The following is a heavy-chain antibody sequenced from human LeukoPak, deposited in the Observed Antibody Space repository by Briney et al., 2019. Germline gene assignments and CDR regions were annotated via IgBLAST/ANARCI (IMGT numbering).Heavy chain of an antibody. J-gene: IGHJ4*02. Sequence: PGGSLRLSCAASGFTFSSYEMNWVREAPGKRLEGVSYISSSGSTIYYPDSVKGRFTISRDNTKNSLYLQMNSLRAEDTAVYYCARDPGGDYLMDYFDYWGQGTLVTVSS. CDR2: ISSSGSTI. V-gene: IGHV3-48*03. CDR3: ARDPGGDYLMDYFDY. D-gene: IGHD4-17*01. CDR1: GFTFSSYE.